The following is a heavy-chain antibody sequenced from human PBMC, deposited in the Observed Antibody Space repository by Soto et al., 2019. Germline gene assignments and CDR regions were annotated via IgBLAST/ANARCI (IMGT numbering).Heavy chain of an antibody. CDR2: INPSGGST. Sequence: QVQLVQSGAEVNKPGSSVKVSCKASGYIFTNHYIHWVRQAPGQGLEWMGIINPSGGSTNYLQKFQGRTTMTRDTSTSTVYMELSSLRSEETAVYFCARADYSDSSGFDYDCWGQGSLVTVSS. CDR3: ARADYSDSSGFDYDC. D-gene: IGHD3-22*01. CDR1: GYIFTNHY. V-gene: IGHV1-46*01. J-gene: IGHJ4*02.